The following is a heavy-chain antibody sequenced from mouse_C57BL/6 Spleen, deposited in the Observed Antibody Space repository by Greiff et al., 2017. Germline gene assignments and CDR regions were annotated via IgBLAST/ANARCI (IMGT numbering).Heavy chain of an antibody. J-gene: IGHJ4*01. D-gene: IGHD2-1*01. CDR1: GYTFTDHT. Sequence: QVQLQQSDAELVKPGASVKISCKVSGYTFTDHTIHWMKQRPEQGLEWIGYIYPRDGSTKYNEKFKGKATLTADKSSSTAYMQLNSLTSEDSAVYFCARGGIYDGDYYAMDYWGQGTSVTVSS. CDR2: IYPRDGST. V-gene: IGHV1-78*01. CDR3: ARGGIYDGDYYAMDY.